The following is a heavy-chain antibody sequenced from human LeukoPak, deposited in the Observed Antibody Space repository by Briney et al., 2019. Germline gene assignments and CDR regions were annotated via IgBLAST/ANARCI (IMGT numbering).Heavy chain of an antibody. CDR1: GGSISSGGYS. J-gene: IGHJ5*02. CDR2: IYHSGGT. CDR3: ARAVVPARTNWLDP. Sequence: SQTLSLTCAVSGGSISSGGYSWSWIRQPPGKGLEWIGYIYHSGGTYYNPSLKSRVTISVDRSKNQFSLKLSSVTAADTAVYYCARAVVPARTNWLDPWGQGTLVTVSS. V-gene: IGHV4-30-2*01. D-gene: IGHD2-2*01.